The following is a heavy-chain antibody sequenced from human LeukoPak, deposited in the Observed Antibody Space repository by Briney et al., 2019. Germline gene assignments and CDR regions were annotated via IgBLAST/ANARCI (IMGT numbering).Heavy chain of an antibody. D-gene: IGHD1-26*01. CDR3: AKEATLVGATLA. J-gene: IGHJ4*02. V-gene: IGHV3-66*01. Sequence: PGGSLRLSCAASGFTVSSNYMSWVRQAPGKGLEWVAAIYRGGSTYYADSVKGRFTISRANSTNTLYLHMNSLRAEDTAVYYCAKEATLVGATLAWGQGTLVTVSS. CDR1: GFTVSSNY. CDR2: IYRGGST.